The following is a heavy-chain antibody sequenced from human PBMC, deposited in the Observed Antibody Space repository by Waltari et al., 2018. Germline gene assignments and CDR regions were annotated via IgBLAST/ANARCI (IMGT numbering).Heavy chain of an antibody. CDR2: IYHSGST. Sequence: QVQLQESGPGLVKPSETLSLTCTVSGYSISSGYYWGWIRQPPGKGLEWIGSIYHSGSTYYNPSLKSRVTISVDTSKNQFSLKLSSVTAADTAVYYCVRGYFDYWGQGTLVTVSS. J-gene: IGHJ4*02. CDR3: VRGYFDY. CDR1: GYSISSGYY. V-gene: IGHV4-38-2*02.